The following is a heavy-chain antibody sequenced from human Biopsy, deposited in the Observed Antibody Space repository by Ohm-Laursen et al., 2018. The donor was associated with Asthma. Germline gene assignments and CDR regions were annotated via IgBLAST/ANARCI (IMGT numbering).Heavy chain of an antibody. J-gene: IGHJ4*02. Sequence: SVKVSCKSLGGTFNTYVIGWVRQAPGKGLEWMGGINFVFGTTTYPQKFQDRVTITADDSTSTVYMELSSLRSEDTAVYYCARKAGSCISRTCYSLDFWGQGTLVTVSS. D-gene: IGHD2-2*01. CDR3: ARKAGSCISRTCYSLDF. CDR2: INFVFGTT. V-gene: IGHV1-69*13. CDR1: GGTFNTYV.